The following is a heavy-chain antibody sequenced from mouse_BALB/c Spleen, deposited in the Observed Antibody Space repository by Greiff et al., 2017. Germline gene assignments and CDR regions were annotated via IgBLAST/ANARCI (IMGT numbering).Heavy chain of an antibody. J-gene: IGHJ1*01. CDR2: ISYSGST. D-gene: IGHD1-1*01. CDR1: GDSITSGY. Sequence: EVKVVESGPSLVKPSQTLSLTCSVTGDSITSGYWNWIRKFPGNKLEYMGYISYSGSTYYNPSLKSRISITRDTSKNQYYLQLNSVTTEDTATYYCARNYYGTPWYFDVWGAGTTVTVSS. V-gene: IGHV3-8*02. CDR3: ARNYYGTPWYFDV.